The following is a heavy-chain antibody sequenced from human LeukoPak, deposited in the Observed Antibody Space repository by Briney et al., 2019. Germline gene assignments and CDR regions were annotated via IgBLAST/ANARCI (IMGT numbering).Heavy chain of an antibody. V-gene: IGHV3-23*01. CDR2: ISGSGGST. Sequence: GGSLRLSCAASGFTFSSYGMSWVRQAPGKGLEWVSAISGSGGSTYYADSVKGRFTISRDNAKNSLYLQMNSLRAEDTALYYCARGGYSYGLSYYFDYWGQGTLVTVSS. D-gene: IGHD5-18*01. J-gene: IGHJ4*02. CDR3: ARGGYSYGLSYYFDY. CDR1: GFTFSSYG.